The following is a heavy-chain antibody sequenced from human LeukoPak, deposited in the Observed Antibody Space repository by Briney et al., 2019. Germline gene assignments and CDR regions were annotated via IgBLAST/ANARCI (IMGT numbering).Heavy chain of an antibody. J-gene: IGHJ4*02. D-gene: IGHD1-26*01. CDR1: GFTFRSYV. CDR2: ISSSSSYI. CDR3: AKLLVGATTGWYFDY. Sequence: GGSLRLSCAASGFTFRSYVMHWVRQAPGKGLEWVSIISSSSSYIYYADSVKGRFTISRDNAKNALYLQMNSLRVEDTAVYYCAKLLVGATTGWYFDYWGQGTLVTVSS. V-gene: IGHV3-21*04.